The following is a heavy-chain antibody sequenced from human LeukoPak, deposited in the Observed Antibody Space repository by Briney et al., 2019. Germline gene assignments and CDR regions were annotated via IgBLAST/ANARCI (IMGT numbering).Heavy chain of an antibody. CDR1: GFTFGDYA. D-gene: IGHD5-12*01. V-gene: IGHV3-49*04. CDR2: IRSKAYGGTT. J-gene: IGHJ4*02. CDR3: TRVLLLYKWLQQY. Sequence: GGSLRLSCTASGFTFGDYAMSWVRQAPGKGLEWVGFIRSKAYGGTTEYAASVKGRFTISRDDSKSIAYLQMNSLKTEDTAVYYCTRVLLLYKWLQQYWGQGTLVTVSS.